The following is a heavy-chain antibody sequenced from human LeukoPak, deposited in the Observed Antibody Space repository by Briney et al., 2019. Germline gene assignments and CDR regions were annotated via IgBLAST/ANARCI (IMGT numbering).Heavy chain of an antibody. CDR3: TTDTYCSSTSCYSD. D-gene: IGHD2-2*01. CDR1: GFTFSNAW. J-gene: IGHJ4*02. Sequence: PGGSLRLSCAASGFTFSNAWMSWVRQAPGKGLEWVGRIKSKTDGGTTDYAALVKGRFTISRDDSKNTLYLQMNSLKTEDTAVYYCTTDTYCSSTSCYSDWGQGTLVTVSS. CDR2: IKSKTDGGTT. V-gene: IGHV3-15*01.